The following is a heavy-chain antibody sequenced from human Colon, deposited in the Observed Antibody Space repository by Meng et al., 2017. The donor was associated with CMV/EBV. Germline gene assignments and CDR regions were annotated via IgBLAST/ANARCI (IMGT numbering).Heavy chain of an antibody. CDR1: GYTFTNVG. CDR2: ISPYNVDT. V-gene: IGHV1-18*01. J-gene: IGHJ4*02. Sequence: VRRVQVGPRVKTPRASGKSSCKTSGYTFTNVGISGVQQAPGQGLEWMAYISPYNVDTNYAQRFQGRVALTTDTSTSTVYMELGSLTSDDTAMYYCARELARGGYWGQGTLVTVSS. CDR3: ARELARGGY.